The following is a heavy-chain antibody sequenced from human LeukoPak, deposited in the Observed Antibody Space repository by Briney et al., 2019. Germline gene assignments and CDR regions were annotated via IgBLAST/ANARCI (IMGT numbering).Heavy chain of an antibody. CDR2: INHSGST. V-gene: IGHV4-34*01. D-gene: IGHD5-12*01. J-gene: IGHJ3*02. CDR3: ARGVLGGYSGYASGDAFDI. CDR1: GGSFSGYY. Sequence: SSETLSLTCAVYGGSFSGYYWSWIRQPPGKGLGWIGEINHSGSTNYNPSLKSRITISVDTSKNQFSLKLSSVTAADTAVYYCARGVLGGYSGYASGDAFDIWGQGTMVTVSS.